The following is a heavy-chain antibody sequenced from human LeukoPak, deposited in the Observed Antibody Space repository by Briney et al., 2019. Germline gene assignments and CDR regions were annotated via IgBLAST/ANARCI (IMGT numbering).Heavy chain of an antibody. CDR1: GYTFTGYY. Sequence: ASVKVSCKASGYTFTGYYMHWVRQAPGQGLEWMGIINPSGGSTSYAQKFQGRVTMTRDTSTSTVYMELSSLRSEDTAVYYCARHGLRGVVWTGWFDPWGQGTLVTVSS. V-gene: IGHV1-46*01. J-gene: IGHJ5*02. CDR3: ARHGLRGVVWTGWFDP. D-gene: IGHD3/OR15-3a*01. CDR2: INPSGGST.